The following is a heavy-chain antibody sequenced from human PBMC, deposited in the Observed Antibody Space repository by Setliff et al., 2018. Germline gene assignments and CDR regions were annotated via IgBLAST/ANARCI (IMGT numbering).Heavy chain of an antibody. V-gene: IGHV4-61*02. D-gene: IGHD2-21*01. CDR3: AKEFVVISFVKNIHHHYGMDV. J-gene: IGHJ6*02. CDR1: GASLSSGSAY. Sequence: SETLSLTCTVSGASLSSGSAYWGWFRQPAGKGLEWLGRIYTSGTTNYSPALTGRVSISADTSKNQISLTLSSVSAADTAVYYCAKEFVVISFVKNIHHHYGMDVWGQGTTVTVSS. CDR2: IYTSGTT.